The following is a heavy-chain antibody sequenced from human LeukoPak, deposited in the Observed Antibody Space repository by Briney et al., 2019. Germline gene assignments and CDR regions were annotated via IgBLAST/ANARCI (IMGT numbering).Heavy chain of an antibody. Sequence: SETLSLTCIVSGGSINNHYWTWIRQTPGKGLEWIGDIHYTGTTKFNPSLKSRVTISVDTSKNQFSLELSSVTATDTAVYYCARGLSIAARPDWFDPWGQGTLVTVSS. D-gene: IGHD6-6*01. V-gene: IGHV4-59*08. CDR3: ARGLSIAARPDWFDP. J-gene: IGHJ5*02. CDR1: GGSINNHY. CDR2: IHYTGTT.